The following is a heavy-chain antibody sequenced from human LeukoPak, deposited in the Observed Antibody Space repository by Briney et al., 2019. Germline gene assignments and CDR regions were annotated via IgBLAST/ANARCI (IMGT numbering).Heavy chain of an antibody. V-gene: IGHV3-11*01. Sequence: GGSLRFSCAASGFTFSDYYMNWIRQAPGKGLEWVSYISSGGSTIYYADSAKGRFTISRDNAKNSLYLQMNSLRAEDTAVYYCAREGFDYWGQGTLVTVSS. CDR3: AREGFDY. CDR2: ISSGGSTI. J-gene: IGHJ4*02. CDR1: GFTFSDYY.